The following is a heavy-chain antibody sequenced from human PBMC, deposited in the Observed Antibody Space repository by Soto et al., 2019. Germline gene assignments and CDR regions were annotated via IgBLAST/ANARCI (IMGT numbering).Heavy chain of an antibody. CDR3: ARAFQPAAAGFDY. Sequence: SETLSLTCTVSGGSVSSGHYYWSWSRQPPGKGLEWIGYISYTGSTNYNPSLKSRVTISVGRSKNQFSLKLSSVTAADTAVYYCARAFQPAAAGFDYWGQGTLVTVSS. CDR2: ISYTGST. V-gene: IGHV4-61*01. J-gene: IGHJ4*02. D-gene: IGHD6-13*01. CDR1: GGSVSSGHYY.